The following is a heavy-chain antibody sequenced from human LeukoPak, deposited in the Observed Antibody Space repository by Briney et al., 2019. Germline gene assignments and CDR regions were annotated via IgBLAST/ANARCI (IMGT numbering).Heavy chain of an antibody. CDR3: ARGGSGNNFDY. V-gene: IGHV4-39*07. CDR2: IYYSGIT. J-gene: IGHJ4*02. Sequence: SETLSLTCSVSSGSIISNNDYWGWIRQPPGKGLEWIAGIYYSGITYSNPSLESRVTISLDTSKNQFSLRLTSLTAADTAVYYCARGGSGNNFDYWGQGTLVTVSS. CDR1: SGSIISNNDY. D-gene: IGHD6-19*01.